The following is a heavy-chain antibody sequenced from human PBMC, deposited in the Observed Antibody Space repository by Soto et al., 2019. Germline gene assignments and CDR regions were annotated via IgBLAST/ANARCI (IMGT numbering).Heavy chain of an antibody. Sequence: GESLKISCQGSGYSFTSYWIGWVRQMPGKGLEWMGIIYPGDSDTRYSPSFQGQVTISADKSISTAYLQWSSLKASDTAMYYCARVNRKYYYDSSGYYYYFDYWGQGTLVTVSS. CDR1: GYSFTSYW. V-gene: IGHV5-51*01. CDR2: IYPGDSDT. J-gene: IGHJ4*02. CDR3: ARVNRKYYYDSSGYYYYFDY. D-gene: IGHD3-22*01.